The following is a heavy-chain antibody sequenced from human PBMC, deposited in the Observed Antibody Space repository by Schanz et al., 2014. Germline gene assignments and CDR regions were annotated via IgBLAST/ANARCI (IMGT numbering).Heavy chain of an antibody. Sequence: QVQLVQSEAEVKKPGSSVKVSCKASGGTFSSDTFSWVRQAPGQGLEWMGRIVPIAGITNYAQRFQGRVTITADKSSDTAYMELSSLRSEDTAVYYCARGGGPEDVFDIWGQGTIXTVSS. CDR1: GGTFSSDT. CDR3: ARGGGPEDVFDI. J-gene: IGHJ3*02. V-gene: IGHV1-69*02. CDR2: IVPIAGIT. D-gene: IGHD2-15*01.